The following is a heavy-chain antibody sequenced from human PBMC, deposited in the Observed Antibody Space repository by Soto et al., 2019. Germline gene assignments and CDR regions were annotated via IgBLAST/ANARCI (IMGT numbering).Heavy chain of an antibody. D-gene: IGHD5-18*01. V-gene: IGHV4-31*03. Sequence: SLTCTVSGGSISSGSYYWSWIRQLPGKALEWIGYIYYSGSTYYNPSLKSRVTISVDTSKKQFSLKLSSVTAADTAVYYCARQGYRYGQGLDYWGQGTLVTVSS. CDR3: ARQGYRYGQGLDY. CDR1: GGSISSGSYY. J-gene: IGHJ4*02. CDR2: IYYSGST.